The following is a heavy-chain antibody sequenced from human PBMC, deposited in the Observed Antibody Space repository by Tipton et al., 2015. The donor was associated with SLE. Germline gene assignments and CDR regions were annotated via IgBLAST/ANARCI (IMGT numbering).Heavy chain of an antibody. V-gene: IGHV3-23*01. CDR2: ISGSGGST. CDR1: GFSFSSHA. CDR3: AKDGPTAVAGGGYYYYMDV. Sequence: SLRLSCAASGFSFSSHAMHWVRQAPGKGLEWVSAISGSGGSTYYADSVKGRFTISRDNSKNTLYLQMNSLRAEDTAVYYCAKDGPTAVAGGGYYYYMDVWGKGTTVTVSS. D-gene: IGHD6-19*01. J-gene: IGHJ6*03.